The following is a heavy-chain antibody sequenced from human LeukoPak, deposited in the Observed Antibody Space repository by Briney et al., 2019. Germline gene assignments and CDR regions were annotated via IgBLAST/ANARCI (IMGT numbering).Heavy chain of an antibody. CDR1: GGSISSGDYY. CDR2: IYYSGST. CDR3: ARVPGESSGYPYFDY. Sequence: SETLSLTCTVSGGSISSGDYYWSWIRQPPGKGLQWIGHIYYSGSTYYNPSLKSRITISLDTSKNQFSLRLSSVTVADTAVYYCARVPGESSGYPYFDYWGQGTLVTDSS. V-gene: IGHV4-30-4*08. D-gene: IGHD3-22*01. J-gene: IGHJ4*02.